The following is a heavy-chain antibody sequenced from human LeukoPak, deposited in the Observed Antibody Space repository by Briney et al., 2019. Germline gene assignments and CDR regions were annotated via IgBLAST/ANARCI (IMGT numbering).Heavy chain of an antibody. CDR2: IYYSGST. V-gene: IGHV4-30-4*08. Sequence: SQTLSLTCAVSGGSISSGGYSWSWIRQPPGKGLEWIGYIYYSGSTYYNPSLKSRVTISVDTSKNQFSLKLSSVTAADTAVYYCARAPLGRIDYWGQGTLVTVSS. CDR3: ARAPLGRIDY. D-gene: IGHD3-16*01. J-gene: IGHJ4*02. CDR1: GGSISSGGYS.